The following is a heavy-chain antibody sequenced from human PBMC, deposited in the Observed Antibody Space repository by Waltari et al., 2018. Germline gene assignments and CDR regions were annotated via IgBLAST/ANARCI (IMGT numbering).Heavy chain of an antibody. V-gene: IGHV3-73*01. CDR1: GFSLGGPT. CDR3: SGGEVTGTDF. J-gene: IGHJ4*02. D-gene: IGHD6-19*01. Sequence: EVQVVESGGGLVKPGGSLKLSCATSGFSLGGPTIHWVRQTSGKGLEWVGRIRRQPYNYATAYSASVKGRFTISRDDSKNTAYLQMNNLMTEDTAVYYCSGGEVTGTDFWGQGTLVTVSS. CDR2: IRRQPYNYAT.